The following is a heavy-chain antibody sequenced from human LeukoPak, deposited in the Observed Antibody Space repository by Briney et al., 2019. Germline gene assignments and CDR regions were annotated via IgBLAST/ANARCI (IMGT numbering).Heavy chain of an antibody. CDR1: GFTFSNYA. D-gene: IGHD3-22*01. J-gene: IGHJ3*02. Sequence: GGSLRPSCAASGFTFSNYAMHWVRQAPGKGLEWVAVISYDGSNKYYADSVKGRFTISRDNSKNTLYLQMNSLRAEDTAVYYCARVREWLLLFDAFDIWGQGTMVTVSS. CDR2: ISYDGSNK. CDR3: ARVREWLLLFDAFDI. V-gene: IGHV3-30-3*01.